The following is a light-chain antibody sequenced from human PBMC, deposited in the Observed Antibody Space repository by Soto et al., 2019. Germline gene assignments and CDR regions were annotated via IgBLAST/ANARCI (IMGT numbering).Light chain of an antibody. CDR1: QSVDSQ. J-gene: IGKJ5*01. Sequence: EIVLTQSPATLSLSPGEGATLSCRASQSVDSQLAWYQQKPGQAPRLLIYDASNRATGIPARFSGWGSGTEFTLTISSLQSEDFAVYYCQQYHNWPPITFGQGTRLEIK. CDR3: QQYHNWPPIT. V-gene: IGKV3D-15*01. CDR2: DAS.